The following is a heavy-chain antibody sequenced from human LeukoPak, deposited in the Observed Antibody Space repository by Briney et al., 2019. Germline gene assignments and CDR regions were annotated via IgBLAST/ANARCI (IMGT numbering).Heavy chain of an antibody. D-gene: IGHD6-25*01. Sequence: GGSLRLSCAASGFTFRSYNMNWVRQAPGKGLEWVSYITGGSTTIYYADSVKGRFTISRDNAKNSLYLQMNSLRAEDTAVYYCARDGGRKEDYWGQGTLVTVSS. CDR2: ITGGSTTI. V-gene: IGHV3-48*01. J-gene: IGHJ4*02. CDR3: ARDGGRKEDY. CDR1: GFTFRSYN.